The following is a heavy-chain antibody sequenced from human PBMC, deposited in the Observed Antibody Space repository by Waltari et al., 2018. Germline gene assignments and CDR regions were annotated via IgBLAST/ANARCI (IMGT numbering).Heavy chain of an antibody. Sequence: QVQLQESGPGLVKPSETLSLTCTVSGGPISSYYWGWIRQPAGKGLEWIGRIYTSGSTNYNPSLKSRVTMSVDTSKNQFSLKLSSVTAADTAVYYCARYGPDLTPASFDYWGQGTLVTVSS. CDR3: ARYGPDLTPASFDY. CDR2: IYTSGST. D-gene: IGHD2-15*01. CDR1: GGPISSYY. J-gene: IGHJ4*02. V-gene: IGHV4-4*07.